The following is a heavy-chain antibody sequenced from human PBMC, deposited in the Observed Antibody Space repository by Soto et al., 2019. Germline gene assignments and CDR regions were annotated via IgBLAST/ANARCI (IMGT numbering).Heavy chain of an antibody. J-gene: IGHJ5*02. V-gene: IGHV1-3*01. CDR3: ARGIATGQLDP. D-gene: IGHD2-15*01. CDR1: GYTFTRYT. Sequence: GASVKVSWKASGYTFTRYTMNWVPQAPGQRLEWMGWINPDNGNTKSSQKFQDRVIITRDTSASTAYMDLSSLRSEDTAVYYCARGIATGQLDPWGQGTLVTVSS. CDR2: INPDNGNT.